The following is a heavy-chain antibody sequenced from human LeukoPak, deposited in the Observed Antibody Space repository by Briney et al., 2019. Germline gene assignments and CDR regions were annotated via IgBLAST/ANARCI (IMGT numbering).Heavy chain of an antibody. J-gene: IGHJ4*02. V-gene: IGHV3-23*01. CDR2: ISRRDDYT. Sequence: GGSLRLSCAASGFAFSSYAMSWVRQPPGKGLEWVSVISRRDDYTYYADSVRGRFTISRDNSKNTLYLQMNTLRAEDTAVYYCANDYRSGSFHDFWGQGTLVTVSS. CDR1: GFAFSSYA. D-gene: IGHD3-10*01. CDR3: ANDYRSGSFHDF.